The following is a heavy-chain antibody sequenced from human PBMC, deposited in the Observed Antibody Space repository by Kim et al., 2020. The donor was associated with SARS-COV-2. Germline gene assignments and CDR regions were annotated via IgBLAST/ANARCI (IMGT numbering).Heavy chain of an antibody. D-gene: IGHD3-16*01. CDR1: GYTFTNYA. V-gene: IGHV1-3*01. CDR2: INGGNGNT. CDR3: ARRDTISWGKFDP. Sequence: ASVKVSCKASGYTFTNYAIHWVRQAPGQRLEWMGWINGGNGNTKYSQEFQGRVTFTRDTSANTAYMELNSLTSEDTAVYYCARRDTISWGKFDPWGQGTLVTVSS. J-gene: IGHJ5*02.